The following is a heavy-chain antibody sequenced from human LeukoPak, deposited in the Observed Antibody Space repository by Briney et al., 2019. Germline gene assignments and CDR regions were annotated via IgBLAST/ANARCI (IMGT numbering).Heavy chain of an antibody. Sequence: SETLSLTCAVSGGSISSGGYSWSWIRQPPGKGLEWIGYIYYSGSTYYNPSLKSRVTISVDTSKNQFSLKLSSVTAADTAVYYCARDGGSYYAFDYWGQGTLVTVSS. V-gene: IGHV4-30-4*07. J-gene: IGHJ4*02. D-gene: IGHD1-26*01. CDR2: IYYSGST. CDR3: ARDGGSYYAFDY. CDR1: GGSISSGGYS.